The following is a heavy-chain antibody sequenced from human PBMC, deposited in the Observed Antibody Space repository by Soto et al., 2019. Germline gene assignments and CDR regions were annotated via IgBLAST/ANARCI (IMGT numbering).Heavy chain of an antibody. CDR3: ARGRHEKNWNYLSGAFDI. CDR2: INHSGST. CDR1: GGSFSGYY. V-gene: IGHV4-34*01. Sequence: QVQLQQWGAGLLKPSETLSLTCAVYGGSFSGYYWSWIRQPPGKGLEWIGEINHSGSTNYNPSLKSRVTISVDTSKNQFSLKLSSVTAADTAVYYCARGRHEKNWNYLSGAFDIWGQGTMVTVSS. J-gene: IGHJ3*02. D-gene: IGHD1-7*01.